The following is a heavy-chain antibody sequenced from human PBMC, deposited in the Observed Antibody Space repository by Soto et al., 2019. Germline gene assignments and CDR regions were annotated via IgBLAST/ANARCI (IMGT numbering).Heavy chain of an antibody. D-gene: IGHD3-22*01. Sequence: GGSLRLSCTASGFTFSNAWMGWVRQAPGKGLEWVGYIKSKTDGGTTDYAAPVKGRFTISRDDSKNTLYLQMNSLKTEDTAVYYCTTEFNYYDSSIDYWGQGTLVTVSS. CDR3: TTEFNYYDSSIDY. CDR2: IKSKTDGGTT. CDR1: GFTFSNAW. V-gene: IGHV3-15*01. J-gene: IGHJ4*02.